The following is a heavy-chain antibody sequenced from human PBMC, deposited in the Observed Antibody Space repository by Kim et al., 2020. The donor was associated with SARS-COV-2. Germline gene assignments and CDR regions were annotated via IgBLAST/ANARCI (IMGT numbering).Heavy chain of an antibody. Sequence: SETLSLTCTVSGDSITSPGYYWGWIRQPAGKGLEWVGTVDDSGTTYYNPSLKSRLTASADTSKNQFFLKLTAVTAADTGLYFCARHSRWSYNSDRWGQG. CDR2: VDDSGTT. CDR3: ARHSRWSYNSDR. V-gene: IGHV4-39*01. CDR1: GDSITSPGYY. D-gene: IGHD3-10*01. J-gene: IGHJ4*02.